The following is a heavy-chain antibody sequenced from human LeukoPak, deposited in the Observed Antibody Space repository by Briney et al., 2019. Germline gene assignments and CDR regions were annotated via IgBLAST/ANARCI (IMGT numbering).Heavy chain of an antibody. CDR2: INPNSGGT. D-gene: IGHD3-16*01. CDR3: ARGGIVPGRRYYYGMDV. CDR1: GYTFTGYY. V-gene: IGHV1-2*04. Sequence: VASVKVSCKASGYTFTGYYMHWVRQAPGQGLEWMGWINPNSGGTNYAQKFQGWVTMTRDTSISTAYMELSRLRSDDTAVYYCARGGIVPGRRYYYGMDVWGQGTTVTVSS. J-gene: IGHJ6*02.